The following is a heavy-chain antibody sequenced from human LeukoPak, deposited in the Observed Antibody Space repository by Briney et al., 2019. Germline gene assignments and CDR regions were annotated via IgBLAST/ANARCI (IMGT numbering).Heavy chain of an antibody. CDR2: ISGSGADT. V-gene: IGHV3-23*01. Sequence: PGGSLRLSCAASGFIFSSYAMSWVRQAPAKGLEYLSVISGSGADTYHTDSVKGRFTISRDNSRNTLYLQMNSLRGEDTALYYCAKVSHPYYFDSWGQGTLVTVSS. J-gene: IGHJ4*02. CDR3: AKVSHPYYFDS. CDR1: GFIFSSYA. D-gene: IGHD5/OR15-5a*01.